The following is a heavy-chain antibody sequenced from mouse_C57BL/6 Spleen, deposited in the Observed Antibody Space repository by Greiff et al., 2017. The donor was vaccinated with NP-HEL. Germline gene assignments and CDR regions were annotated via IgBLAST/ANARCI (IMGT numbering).Heavy chain of an antibody. V-gene: IGHV1-82*01. Sequence: VQLQQSGPELVKPGASVKISCKASGYAFSSSWMNWVKQRPGKGLEWIGRIYPGDGDTNYNGKFKGKATLTADKSSSTAYMQLSSLTSEDSAVYLCAREITTVVTLDYWGQGTTLTVSS. CDR1: GYAFSSSW. CDR2: IYPGDGDT. J-gene: IGHJ2*01. D-gene: IGHD1-1*01. CDR3: AREITTVVTLDY.